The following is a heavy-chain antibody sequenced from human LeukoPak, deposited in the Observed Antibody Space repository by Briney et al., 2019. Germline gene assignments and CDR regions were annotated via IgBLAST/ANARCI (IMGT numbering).Heavy chain of an antibody. CDR3: ARSIFGVTHGFDI. D-gene: IGHD3-3*01. V-gene: IGHV3-30*03. CDR2: ISYDGSNK. J-gene: IGHJ3*02. CDR1: GFTFSGYG. Sequence: PGGSLRLSCAASGFTFSGYGMHWVRQAPGKGLEWVAVISYDGSNKYYADSVKGRFTISRDNSKNTLYLQMNSLRTEDTAVYYCARSIFGVTHGFDIWGQGTMVTVSS.